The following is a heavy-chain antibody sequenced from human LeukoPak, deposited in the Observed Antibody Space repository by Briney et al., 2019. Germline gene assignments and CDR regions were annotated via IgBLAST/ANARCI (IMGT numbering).Heavy chain of an antibody. V-gene: IGHV4-38-2*02. CDR2: IDGSGSS. Sequence: SETLSLTCTVSGYSISSGYLWGWIRQPPGKGLEWIGSIDGSGSSYYNPSLKSRVIISVDTSRNQFSLKMTSVTAADTAVYYCAGFPVTDAFDIWGQGTMVTVSS. J-gene: IGHJ3*02. CDR3: AGFPVTDAFDI. CDR1: GYSISSGYL. D-gene: IGHD4-17*01.